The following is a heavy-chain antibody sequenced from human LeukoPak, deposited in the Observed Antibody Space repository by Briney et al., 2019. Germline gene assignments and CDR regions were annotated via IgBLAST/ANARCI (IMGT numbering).Heavy chain of an antibody. Sequence: PGGSLRLSCAASGFTFSSYTMNWVRQAPGKGLEWVSSISSRGASIYYADSVRGRFTISRDNTKNSLYLQMSSLRTEDTAVYYCARVMTVAGSESFDYWGQGTLVTVSS. CDR2: ISSRGASI. CDR1: GFTFSSYT. J-gene: IGHJ4*02. D-gene: IGHD6-19*01. CDR3: ARVMTVAGSESFDY. V-gene: IGHV3-21*01.